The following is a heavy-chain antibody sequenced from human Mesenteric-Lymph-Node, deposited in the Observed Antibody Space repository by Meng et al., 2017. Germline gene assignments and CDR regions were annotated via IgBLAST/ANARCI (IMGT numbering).Heavy chain of an antibody. CDR3: ARGYLLWFGEFCGMDV. CDR2: ISYDGSNK. Sequence: GESLKISCAASGFTFSSYAMHWVRQAPGKGLEWVAVISYDGSNKYYADSVKGRFTISRDNSKNTLYLQMNSLRAEDTAVYYCARGYLLWFGEFCGMDVWGQGTTVTVSS. J-gene: IGHJ6*02. V-gene: IGHV3-30*01. CDR1: GFTFSSYA. D-gene: IGHD3-10*01.